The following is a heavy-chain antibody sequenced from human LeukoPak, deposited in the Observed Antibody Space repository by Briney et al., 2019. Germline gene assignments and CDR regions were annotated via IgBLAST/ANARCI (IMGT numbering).Heavy chain of an antibody. D-gene: IGHD2/OR15-2a*01. J-gene: IGHJ4*02. V-gene: IGHV3-48*03. CDR2: ISSSGSTI. CDR1: GFTFSGYE. CDR3: ARSLRSFDY. Sequence: GGSLRLSCAASGFTFSGYEMNWVRQAPGKGLEWVSYISSSGSTIYYADSVKGRFTISRDNAKNSLYLQMNSLRAEDTAVYYCARSLRSFDYWGQGTLVTVSS.